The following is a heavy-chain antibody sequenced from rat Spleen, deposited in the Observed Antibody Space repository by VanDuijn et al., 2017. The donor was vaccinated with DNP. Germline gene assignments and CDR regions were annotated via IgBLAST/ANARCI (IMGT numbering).Heavy chain of an antibody. CDR3: ARQLGDF. V-gene: IGHV5-25*01. CDR2: ISTSGGST. J-gene: IGHJ2*01. D-gene: IGHD5-1*01. CDR1: GFTFSNYD. Sequence: EVQLVESGGGLVQPGRSLKLSCAASGFTFSNYDMAWVRQAPTKGLEWVASISTSGGSTYYRDSVKGRFTVSRDNAKSTLYLQMDSLRSEDTATYYCARQLGDFWGQGITVTVSS.